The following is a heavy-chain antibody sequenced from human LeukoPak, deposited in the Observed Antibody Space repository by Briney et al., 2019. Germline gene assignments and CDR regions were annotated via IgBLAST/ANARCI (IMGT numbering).Heavy chain of an antibody. V-gene: IGHV1-2*02. CDR1: GYTFTGYY. J-gene: IGHJ4*02. CDR3: ARGRDSGSYYILFDY. D-gene: IGHD1-26*01. Sequence: GASVKVSCKASGYTFTGYYMHWVRQAPGQGLEWMGWINPNSGGTNYAQKFQGRVTMTRDTSISTAYMELSRLRSDDTAVYYCARGRDSGSYYILFDYWGQGTLVTVSS. CDR2: INPNSGGT.